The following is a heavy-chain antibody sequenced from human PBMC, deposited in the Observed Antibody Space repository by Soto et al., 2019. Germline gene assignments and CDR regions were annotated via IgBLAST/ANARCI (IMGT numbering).Heavy chain of an antibody. V-gene: IGHV3-23*01. J-gene: IGHJ3*02. D-gene: IGHD6-19*01. CDR1: GFTFNNYA. CDR2: VSDNAGST. Sequence: EVQLWQSGGGLVQPGGSLRLSCAASGFTFNNYAMSWVRQAPGKGLEWVSTVSDNAGSTYYADSVKGRCTISRDNSNSTLFLQMYSLRAEDTAVYYCAKAERRLVHHDVFDIWGQGTMVTVSS. CDR3: AKAERRLVHHDVFDI.